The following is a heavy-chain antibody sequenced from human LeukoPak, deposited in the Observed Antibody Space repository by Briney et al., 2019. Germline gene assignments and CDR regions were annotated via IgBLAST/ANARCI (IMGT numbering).Heavy chain of an antibody. CDR2: ISFDGTNK. Sequence: GGSLRLSCTASGFTFSTNAMHWVRQAPGKGLEWVAVISFDGTNKFYADSVKGRFTISRDNSNNTLYLQMNSLRAEDTAVFYCVKDRKRGYSYGHLENWGQGTLVTVSS. CDR1: GFTFSTNA. CDR3: VKDRKRGYSYGHLEN. V-gene: IGHV3-30*18. D-gene: IGHD5-18*01. J-gene: IGHJ4*02.